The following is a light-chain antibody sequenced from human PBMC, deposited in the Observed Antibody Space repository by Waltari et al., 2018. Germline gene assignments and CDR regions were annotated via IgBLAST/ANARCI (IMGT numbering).Light chain of an antibody. CDR1: SSNIGSNT. Sequence: QSVLTQPPSASGTPGQRVTITCSRSSSNIGSNTVNWYQQLPGTAPKLLIYSNNQRPSGVPGRFSGSKSGTSASLAISGLQSEDEADYYCAAWDDSLAWVFGGGTKLTVL. CDR3: AAWDDSLAWV. CDR2: SNN. J-gene: IGLJ3*02. V-gene: IGLV1-44*01.